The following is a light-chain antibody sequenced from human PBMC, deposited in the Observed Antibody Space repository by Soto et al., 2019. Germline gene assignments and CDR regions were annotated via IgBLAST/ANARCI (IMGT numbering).Light chain of an antibody. CDR3: MQGTHWPPYT. CDR2: KVS. J-gene: IGKJ2*01. CDR1: QSLAYIDGNTY. Sequence: EVVMTQSPLSLPVTLGQPASISCRSSQSLAYIDGNTYLSWFQQSPGQSPRRLIYKVSKRESGVPDRFSGSGSGTDFTLKISRVEAEDVGVYYCMQGTHWPPYTFGQGTKLEIQ. V-gene: IGKV2-30*01.